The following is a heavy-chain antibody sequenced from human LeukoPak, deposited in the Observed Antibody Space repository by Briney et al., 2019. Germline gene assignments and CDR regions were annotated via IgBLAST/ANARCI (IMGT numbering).Heavy chain of an antibody. V-gene: IGHV4-59*01. CDR1: GGSISSYY. J-gene: IGHJ6*04. Sequence: PSETLSLTCTVSGGSISSYYWSWIRQPPGKGLEWIGYIYYSGSTNYNPSLKSRVTTSVDTSKNQFSLKLSSVTAADTAVYYCARERGYCSSTSCYPLGLGMDVWGKGTTVTVSS. CDR3: ARERGYCSSTSCYPLGLGMDV. D-gene: IGHD2-2*01. CDR2: IYYSGST.